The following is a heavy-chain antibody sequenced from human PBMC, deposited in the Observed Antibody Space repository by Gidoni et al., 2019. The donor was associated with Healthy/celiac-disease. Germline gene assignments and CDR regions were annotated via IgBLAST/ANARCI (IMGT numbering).Heavy chain of an antibody. Sequence: QVQLQESGPGLVKLSETLSLTCTVSGGSISSYYWSWIRQPPGKGLEWIGYIYYSGSTNYNPSLKSRVTISVDTSKNQFSLKLSSVTAADTAVYYCARDLMSRMGATSGGGFDPWGQGTLVTVSS. D-gene: IGHD1-26*01. CDR2: IYYSGST. V-gene: IGHV4-59*01. J-gene: IGHJ5*02. CDR1: GGSISSYY. CDR3: ARDLMSRMGATSGGGFDP.